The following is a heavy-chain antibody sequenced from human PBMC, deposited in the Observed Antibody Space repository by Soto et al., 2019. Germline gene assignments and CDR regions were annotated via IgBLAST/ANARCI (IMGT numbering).Heavy chain of an antibody. CDR3: ARVGSMVRGVIIDENWFDP. V-gene: IGHV4-31*03. D-gene: IGHD3-10*01. CDR2: IYYSGST. J-gene: IGHJ5*02. Sequence: SETLSLTCTVSGGSISSGGYYWSWIRQHPGKGLEWIGYIYYSGSTYYNPSLKSRVTISVDTSKNQFSLKLSSVTAADTAVYYCARVGSMVRGVIIDENWFDPWGQGTLVTVSS. CDR1: GGSISSGGYY.